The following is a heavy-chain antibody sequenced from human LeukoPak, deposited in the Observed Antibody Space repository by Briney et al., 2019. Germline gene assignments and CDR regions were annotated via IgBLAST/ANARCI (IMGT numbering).Heavy chain of an antibody. V-gene: IGHV4-30-4*08. CDR2: IYYSGST. CDR1: GGSIRSGDYY. J-gene: IGHJ5*02. Sequence: SQTLSLTCTVSGGSIRSGDYYWSWLRQPPGTGLEWIGYIYYSGSTYYNPSLKSRVTTSVDTSKNQFSLKLSSVTAADTAVYYCARFDYGDYWFDPWGQGTLVTVSS. CDR3: ARFDYGDYWFDP. D-gene: IGHD4-17*01.